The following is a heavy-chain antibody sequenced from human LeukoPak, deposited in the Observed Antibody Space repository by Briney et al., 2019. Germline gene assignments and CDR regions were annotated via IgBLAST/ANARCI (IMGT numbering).Heavy chain of an antibody. Sequence: GASVKVSCKASGGTFSSYAISWVRQAPGQGLEWMGRIIPILGIANYAQKFQGRVTITADKSTSTAYMELSSLRSEDTAVYYCARARTLELGPTGGYFDYWGQGTLVTVSS. CDR1: GGTFSSYA. J-gene: IGHJ4*02. D-gene: IGHD1-7*01. CDR2: IIPILGIA. CDR3: ARARTLELGPTGGYFDY. V-gene: IGHV1-69*04.